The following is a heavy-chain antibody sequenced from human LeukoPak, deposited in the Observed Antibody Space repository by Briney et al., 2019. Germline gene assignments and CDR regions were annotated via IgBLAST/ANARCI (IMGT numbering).Heavy chain of an antibody. J-gene: IGHJ3*02. CDR2: ISGSGGST. CDR3: AKEGRGDYYDSSGYFAFDI. CDR1: GFTFSSYA. V-gene: IGHV3-23*01. Sequence: GGSLRLSCAASGFTFSSYAMSWVRQAPGKGLEWVSAISGSGGSTYYADSVKGRFTISRDNSKNTLYLQMNSLRAEDTAVYYCAKEGRGDYYDSSGYFAFDIWGQGTMVTVSS. D-gene: IGHD3-22*01.